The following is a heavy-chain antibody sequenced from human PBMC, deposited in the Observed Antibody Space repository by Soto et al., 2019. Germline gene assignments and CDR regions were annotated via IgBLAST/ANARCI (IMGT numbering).Heavy chain of an antibody. CDR2: ISTYNGNT. Sequence: ASVKVSCKASGYRFSSYAIQCVRQAPEQGLEWMGWISTYNGNTNYAQKLQGRVTMTTDTSTSTAYMELRSLRSDDTAVYYCARGFRVAATRWWFDPWGQGTLVTVSS. CDR1: GYRFSSYA. D-gene: IGHD2-15*01. CDR3: ARGFRVAATRWWFDP. J-gene: IGHJ5*02. V-gene: IGHV1-18*01.